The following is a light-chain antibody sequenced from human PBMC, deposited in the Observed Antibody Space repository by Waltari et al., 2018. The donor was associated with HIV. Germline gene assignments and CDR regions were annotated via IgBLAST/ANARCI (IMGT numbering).Light chain of an antibody. Sequence: DIQMTQSPSSLSASLGDRVTITCRASQNIGTYLNWYQQKPGEPPKVLIYSTPTVYGGPSSRFSGSGSGTDFTLTISSLQPEDFATYYCQQSYNSLYTFGQGTKL. CDR3: QQSYNSLYT. V-gene: IGKV1-39*01. CDR1: QNIGTY. CDR2: STP. J-gene: IGKJ2*01.